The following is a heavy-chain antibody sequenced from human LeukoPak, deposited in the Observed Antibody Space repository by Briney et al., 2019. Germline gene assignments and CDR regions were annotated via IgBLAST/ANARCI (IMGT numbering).Heavy chain of an antibody. D-gene: IGHD2-15*01. CDR2: IRPDGSTF. J-gene: IGHJ1*01. CDR3: ATTFPYCADGTCAL. V-gene: IGHV3-7*01. CDR1: GFAFQNYW. Sequence: GGSLRLSCVATGFAFQNYWMTWVRQAPGKGPEWVATIRPDGSTFTYVDAVRGRFTISRDNPKNSLYLQMHSLRADDTAVYYCATTFPYCADGTCALGGQGTLVIVSS.